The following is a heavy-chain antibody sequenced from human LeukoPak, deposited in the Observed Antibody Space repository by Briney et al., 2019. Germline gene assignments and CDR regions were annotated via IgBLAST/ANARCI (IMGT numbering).Heavy chain of an antibody. V-gene: IGHV3-7*01. D-gene: IGHD5-24*01. CDR1: GITFRNYW. CDR3: ARALGWLPENY. J-gene: IGHJ4*02. Sequence: GGSLRLSCAASGITFRNYWMSWVRQAPGKGLEWVANIKQDGSEKYYVDSVKGRFTISRDNAKNSLYLQMNSLRAEDTAVYYCARALGWLPENYWGQGTLVTVSS. CDR2: IKQDGSEK.